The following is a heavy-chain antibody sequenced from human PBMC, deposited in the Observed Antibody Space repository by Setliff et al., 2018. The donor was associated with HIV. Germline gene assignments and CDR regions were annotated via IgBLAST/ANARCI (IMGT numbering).Heavy chain of an antibody. CDR1: GYTFTAYS. V-gene: IGHV1-18*01. CDR2: ISTYSDET. Sequence: ASVKVSCKASGYTFTAYSLSWVRQAPGQGLEWMGWISTYSDETSYAQKLQGRVTMTTDTSTSTAYMELRRLRFDDTAVYYCARDVEHMMDVWGQGTTVTVSS. J-gene: IGHJ6*02. CDR3: ARDVEHMMDV.